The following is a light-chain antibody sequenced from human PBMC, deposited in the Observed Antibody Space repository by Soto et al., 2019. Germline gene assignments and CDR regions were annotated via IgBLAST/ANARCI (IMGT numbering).Light chain of an antibody. CDR2: YDD. Sequence: QSVLTQSPSVSGAPRQRVTITCSGSTSNIGNNAVSWYQQLPGEAPKLLLYYDDLLSSGVSGRFSASKSGTSASLAISGLQSEDEADYYCATWDDTLNGVVFGEGTKVTVL. CDR3: ATWDDTLNGVV. CDR1: TSNIGNNA. V-gene: IGLV1-36*01. J-gene: IGLJ3*02.